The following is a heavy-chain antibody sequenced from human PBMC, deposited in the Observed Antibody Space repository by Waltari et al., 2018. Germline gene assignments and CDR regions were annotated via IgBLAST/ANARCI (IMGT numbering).Heavy chain of an antibody. D-gene: IGHD2-15*01. CDR1: GFSFSNFA. CDR3: AKDQCSGGSCYSDY. J-gene: IGHJ4*02. V-gene: IGHV3-23*01. CDR2: ISGSGGST. Sequence: EVQLLESGGGLVQPGGSLRLSCAASGFSFSNFAMSWVRQAPGKGLEWVSSISGSGGSTYYAQSVKGRSTISRDTAKNTVFLQMNSLRGDDTAVYYCAKDQCSGGSCYSDYWRQGTLVTVSS.